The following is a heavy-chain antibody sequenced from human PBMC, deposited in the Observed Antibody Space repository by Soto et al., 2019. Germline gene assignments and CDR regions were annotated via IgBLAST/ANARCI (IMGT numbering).Heavy chain of an antibody. V-gene: IGHV2-5*02. D-gene: IGHD3-22*01. J-gene: IGHJ4*02. CDR2: IYRDDDK. CDR1: GLSLRNSGVG. Sequence: QSTLKETGPTLVKPTQTLTLTCTFSGLSLRNSGVGVGWIRQPPGKALEWLALIYRDDDKRDTPSLESRLTSTKDSPKNQVVLKMTDMAPVDTATYYCAHRRPFVSSACPVLFDYWGQVTLVTVSS. CDR3: AHRRPFVSSACPVLFDY.